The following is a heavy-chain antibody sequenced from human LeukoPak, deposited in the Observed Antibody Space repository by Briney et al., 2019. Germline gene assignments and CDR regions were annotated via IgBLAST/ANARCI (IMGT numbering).Heavy chain of an antibody. V-gene: IGHV4-59*01. CDR1: GGSISSYY. CDR2: IYYSGST. CDR3: ARDATEDCSSTSCYGWRSWFDP. J-gene: IGHJ5*02. D-gene: IGHD2-2*01. Sequence: SETLSLTCSVSGGSISSYYWRWIRQPPRKGLEWIGYIYYSGSTNYNPSLKSRVTISVDTSKNQFSLKLSSVTAADSAVYYCARDATEDCSSTSCYGWRSWFDPWGQGTLVTVSS.